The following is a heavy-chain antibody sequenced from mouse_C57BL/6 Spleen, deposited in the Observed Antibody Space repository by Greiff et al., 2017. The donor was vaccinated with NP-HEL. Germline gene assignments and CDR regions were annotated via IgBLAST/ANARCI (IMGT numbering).Heavy chain of an antibody. CDR2: IRNKANGYTT. CDR3: ARRVVAKAMDY. Sequence: EVKLMASGGGLVQPGGSLSLSCAASGFTFTDYYMSWVRQPPGKALEWLGFIRNKANGYTTEYSASVKGRFTISRDNSQSILYLQMNALRAEDSATYYCARRVVAKAMDYWGQGTSVTVSS. V-gene: IGHV7-3*01. J-gene: IGHJ4*01. D-gene: IGHD1-1*01. CDR1: GFTFTDYY.